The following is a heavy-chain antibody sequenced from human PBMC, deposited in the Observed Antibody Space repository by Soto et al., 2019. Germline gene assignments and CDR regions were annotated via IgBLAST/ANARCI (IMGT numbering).Heavy chain of an antibody. CDR3: ARERRYCSGGSCPYYFDY. Sequence: QVQLVQSGAEVKKPGSSVKVSCNASGGTFSSYAISWVRQAPGQGLEWMGGIIPIFGTANYAQKFQGRVTITADESTSTAYMELSSLRSEDTAVYYCARERRYCSGGSCPYYFDYWGQGTLVTVSS. D-gene: IGHD2-15*01. J-gene: IGHJ4*02. CDR1: GGTFSSYA. V-gene: IGHV1-69*01. CDR2: IIPIFGTA.